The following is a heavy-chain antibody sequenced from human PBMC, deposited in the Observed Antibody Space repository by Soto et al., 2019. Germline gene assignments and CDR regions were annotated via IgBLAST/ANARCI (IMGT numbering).Heavy chain of an antibody. D-gene: IGHD3-9*01. V-gene: IGHV4-59*01. CDR1: GDSISSYY. CDR3: ARHAGSNYDILTGYYHFYFDY. CDR2: IYYSGST. J-gene: IGHJ4*02. Sequence: VQLQESGPGLVKPSETLSLTCTVSGDSISSYYWSWIRQPPGKGLEWIGYIYYSGSTNYNPSLKSRVTISVDTSKNQFSLKLSSVTAADTAVYYCARHAGSNYDILTGYYHFYFDYWGQGTLVTVSS.